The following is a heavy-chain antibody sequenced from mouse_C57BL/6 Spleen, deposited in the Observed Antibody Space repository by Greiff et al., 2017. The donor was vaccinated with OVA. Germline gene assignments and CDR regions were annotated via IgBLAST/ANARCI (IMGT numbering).Heavy chain of an antibody. CDR1: GFNIKDDY. D-gene: IGHD2-4*01. J-gene: IGHJ3*01. CDR3: TTRGVYYDYYFAY. V-gene: IGHV14-4*01. Sequence: EVQLQQSGAELVRPGASVKLSCTASGFNIKDDYMHWVKQRPEQGLEWIGWIDPENGDTEYASKFQGKATITADTSSNTAYLQLSSLTSEDTAVYYCTTRGVYYDYYFAYWGQGTLVTVSA. CDR2: IDPENGDT.